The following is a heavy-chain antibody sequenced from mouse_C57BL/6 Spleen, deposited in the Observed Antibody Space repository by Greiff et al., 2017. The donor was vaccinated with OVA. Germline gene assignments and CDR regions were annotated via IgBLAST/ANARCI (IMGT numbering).Heavy chain of an antibody. D-gene: IGHD3-1*01. CDR1: GYSITSGYY. J-gene: IGHJ1*03. V-gene: IGHV3-6*01. CDR2: ISYDGSN. CDR3: ARDPGLGYFDV. Sequence: ESGPGLVKPSQSLSLTCSVTGYSITSGYYWNWIRQFPGNRLEWMGYISYDGSNNYNPSLKNRISITRDTSKNQFFLKLNSVTTEDTATYYCARDPGLGYFDVWGTGTTVTVSS.